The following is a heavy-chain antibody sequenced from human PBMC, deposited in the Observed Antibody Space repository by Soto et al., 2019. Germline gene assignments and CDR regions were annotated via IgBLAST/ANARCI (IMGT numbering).Heavy chain of an antibody. J-gene: IGHJ5*02. CDR1: GYTFTSYG. CDR3: ARDPADYDFWSGYYSGLFDP. V-gene: IGHV1-18*04. Sequence: QVQLVQSGAEVKKPGASVKVSCKASGYTFTSYGISWVRQAPGQGLEWMGWISAYNGNTNYAQKLQGRVTMTTDTSTSTAYMELRSLRSDDTAVYYCARDPADYDFWSGYYSGLFDPWGQGTLVTVSS. D-gene: IGHD3-3*01. CDR2: ISAYNGNT.